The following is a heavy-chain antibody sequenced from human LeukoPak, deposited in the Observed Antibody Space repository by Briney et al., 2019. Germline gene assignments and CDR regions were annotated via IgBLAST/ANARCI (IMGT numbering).Heavy chain of an antibody. V-gene: IGHV4-34*01. CDR3: ARERAVAAPRELNFDY. Sequence: SETLSLTCAVYGGSFSGYYWSWIRQPPGKGLEWIGEINHSGSTNYNPSLKSRVTISVDTSKNQFSLKLSSVTAADTAVYYCARERAVAAPRELNFDYWAREPWSPSPQ. J-gene: IGHJ4*02. CDR2: INHSGST. D-gene: IGHD6-19*01. CDR1: GGSFSGYY.